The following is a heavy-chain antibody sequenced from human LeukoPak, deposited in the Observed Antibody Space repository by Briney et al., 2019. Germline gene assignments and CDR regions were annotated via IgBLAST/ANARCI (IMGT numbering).Heavy chain of an antibody. D-gene: IGHD3-10*01. CDR3: ARGFRTRRGFDP. CDR1: GYTFTSYD. J-gene: IGHJ3*01. V-gene: IGHV1-8*01. CDR2: MNPNSGNT. Sequence: ASVKVSCKASGYTFTSYDINWVRQATGQGLEWMGWMNPNSGNTGYAQKFQGRVTMTRNTSISTAYMELSSLRSEDTAVYYCARGFRTRRGFDPWGQGTMVTVSS.